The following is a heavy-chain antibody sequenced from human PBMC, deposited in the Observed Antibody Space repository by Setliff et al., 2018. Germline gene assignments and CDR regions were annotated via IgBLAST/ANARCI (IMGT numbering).Heavy chain of an antibody. Sequence: PGGSLRLSCAASGFLFSSYGMHWVRQAPGKGLEWVAVVSYDGSETYYADSVRGRFTISRDNSRFTLFLQMDRLRSEDTAVYFCAGDLERVVGHNYFDKWGQGTLVTVSS. V-gene: IGHV3-30*19. CDR3: AGDLERVVGHNYFDK. CDR1: GFLFSSYG. J-gene: IGHJ4*02. D-gene: IGHD3-3*01. CDR2: VSYDGSET.